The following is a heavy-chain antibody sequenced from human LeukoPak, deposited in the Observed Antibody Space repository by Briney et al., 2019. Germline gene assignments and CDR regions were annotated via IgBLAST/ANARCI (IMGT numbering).Heavy chain of an antibody. V-gene: IGHV3-7*03. Sequence: GGSLRLSCAASGFTFSSYWMSWVRQAPGKGLEWVANIKQGGSEKYYVDSVKGRFTISRDNAKNPLYLQMNSLRAEDTAVYYWARVPRYFDWSYYNDYWGQGTLVTVSS. J-gene: IGHJ4*02. CDR2: IKQGGSEK. CDR3: ARVPRYFDWSYYNDY. D-gene: IGHD3-9*01. CDR1: GFTFSSYW.